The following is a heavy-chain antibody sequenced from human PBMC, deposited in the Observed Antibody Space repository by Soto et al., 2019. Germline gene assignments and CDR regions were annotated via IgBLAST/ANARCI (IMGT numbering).Heavy chain of an antibody. J-gene: IGHJ4*02. V-gene: IGHV5-10-1*01. D-gene: IGHD2-2*01. Sequence: PGESLKISCKGSGYSLTSYWISWVRQMPGKGLEWMGRIDPSDSYTNYSPSFQGHVTISADKSISTAYLQWSSLKASDTAMYYCARRKYCSSTSCPGLFDYWGQGTLVTVSS. CDR2: IDPSDSYT. CDR1: GYSLTSYW. CDR3: ARRKYCSSTSCPGLFDY.